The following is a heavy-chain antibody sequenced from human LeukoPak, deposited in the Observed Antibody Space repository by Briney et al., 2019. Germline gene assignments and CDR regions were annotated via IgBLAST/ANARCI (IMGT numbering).Heavy chain of an antibody. CDR3: ARNLAGHFGGFYFDD. Sequence: KPSETLSLTCTVSGGSISSSSYYWGWIRQPPGKGLEWIGSIYYSGSTYYNPSLKSRVTISVDTSKNQFSLKLSSVTAADTAVYYCARNLAGHFGGFYFDDWGQGTLVTVSS. J-gene: IGHJ4*02. CDR2: IYYSGST. D-gene: IGHD2-21*01. V-gene: IGHV4-39*07. CDR1: GGSISSSSYY.